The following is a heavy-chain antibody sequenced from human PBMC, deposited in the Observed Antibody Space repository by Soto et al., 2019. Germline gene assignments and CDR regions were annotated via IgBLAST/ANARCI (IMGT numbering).Heavy chain of an antibody. CDR3: AKDIAAAGTRLRYFDL. V-gene: IGHV3-9*01. Sequence: GGPLRLSCAASGFTFDDYAMHWVRQAPGKGLEWVSGISWNSGSIGYADSVKGRFTISRDNAKNSLYLQMNSLRAEDTALYYCAKDIAAAGTRLRYFDLWGRGTLVTVSS. D-gene: IGHD6-13*01. CDR2: ISWNSGSI. J-gene: IGHJ2*01. CDR1: GFTFDDYA.